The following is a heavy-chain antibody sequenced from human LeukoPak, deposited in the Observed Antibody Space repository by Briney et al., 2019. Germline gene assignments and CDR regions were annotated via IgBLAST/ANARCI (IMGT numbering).Heavy chain of an antibody. J-gene: IGHJ5*01. Sequence: GGSLRLSCVASRFTFSNYWMSWVRQAPGKGLEWVANINQDGSKKPYADSMKGRFTISRDNAKESLYLQLNSLRADDTAVYYCAXXXXXXXXXXXXXXXSWXXGTLVTVS. CDR2: INQDGSKK. CDR1: RFTFSNYW. CDR3: AXXXXXXXXXXXXXXXS. V-gene: IGHV3-7*01.